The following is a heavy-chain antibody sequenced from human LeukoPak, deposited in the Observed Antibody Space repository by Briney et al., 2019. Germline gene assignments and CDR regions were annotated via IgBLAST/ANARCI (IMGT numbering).Heavy chain of an antibody. CDR2: INWNGGST. D-gene: IGHD3-10*01. CDR3: AKWGSGSYYDY. CDR1: GFTFDDYG. V-gene: IGHV3-20*04. J-gene: IGHJ4*02. Sequence: PGGSLRLSCAASGFTFDDYGMSWVRQAPGKGLEWVSGINWNGGSTAYADSVKGRFTISRDNAKNSLYLQMNSLRAEDTAVYYCAKWGSGSYYDYWGQGTLVTVSP.